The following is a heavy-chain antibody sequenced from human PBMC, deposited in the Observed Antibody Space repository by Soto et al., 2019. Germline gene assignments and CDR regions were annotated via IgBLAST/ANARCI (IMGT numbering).Heavy chain of an antibody. J-gene: IGHJ4*02. CDR2: IYYAGNT. CDR3: AREGGRYCSGGSCQVDY. CDR1: GGSISSSSYY. V-gene: IGHV4-39*02. Sequence: SETLSLTCTVSGGSISSSSYYWGWIRQPPGKGLEWIGSIYYAGNTYYTPSLKSRVTISVDTSKNQFSLKLSSVTAADTAVYYCAREGGRYCSGGSCQVDYWGQGTLVTVS. D-gene: IGHD2-15*01.